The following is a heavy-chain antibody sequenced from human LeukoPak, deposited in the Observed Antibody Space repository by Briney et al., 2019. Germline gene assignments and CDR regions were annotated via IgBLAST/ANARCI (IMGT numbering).Heavy chain of an antibody. D-gene: IGHD2-2*01. CDR2: IIPIFGTA. J-gene: IGHJ5*02. Sequence: SVKVSRKASGGVFSTFTINWVRQAPGQGLEWMGGIIPIFGTANYAQKFQGRVTITADESTSTAYMELSSLRSEDTAVYYCAREQCRSSFCFNWFDLWGQGTLVTVSS. CDR3: AREQCRSSFCFNWFDL. V-gene: IGHV1-69*13. CDR1: GGVFSTFT.